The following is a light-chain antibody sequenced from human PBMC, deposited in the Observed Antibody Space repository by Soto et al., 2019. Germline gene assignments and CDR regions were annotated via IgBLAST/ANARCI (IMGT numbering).Light chain of an antibody. CDR2: AAP. J-gene: IGKJ2*01. Sequence: DIEMTQSPPSLSASVGDRVTITCRASQGISNYLAWFQQKQGKASKSLISAAPSLQNGVPSKFSDSRFETEFTLTISSLQPEDFANYYCQQYDSYPHTFGQGTKVEIK. CDR3: QQYDSYPHT. CDR1: QGISNY. V-gene: IGKV1-16*02.